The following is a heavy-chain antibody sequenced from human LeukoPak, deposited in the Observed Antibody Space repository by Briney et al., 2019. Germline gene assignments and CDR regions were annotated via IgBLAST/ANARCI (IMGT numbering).Heavy chain of an antibody. J-gene: IGHJ4*02. CDR1: GGSFSGYY. CDR3: ARGLGYGGNPGPFDY. Sequence: PSETLSLTCAVYGGSFSGYYWSWIRQPPGKGLEWIGEINHSGSTNYNPSLKSRVTISVDTSKNQFSLKLSSVTAADTAVYYCARGLGYGGNPGPFDYWGQGTLVTDSS. CDR2: INHSGST. D-gene: IGHD4-23*01. V-gene: IGHV4-34*01.